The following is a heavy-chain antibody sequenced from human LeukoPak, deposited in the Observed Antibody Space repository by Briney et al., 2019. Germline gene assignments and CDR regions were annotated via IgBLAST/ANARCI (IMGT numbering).Heavy chain of an antibody. V-gene: IGHV3-23*01. J-gene: IGHJ4*02. CDR3: AKAGGRMFDY. CDR1: GFTFRSNW. D-gene: IGHD3-16*01. CDR2: ISGSGGST. Sequence: GGSLRLSCAASGFTFRSNWMHWVRQAPGKGLEWVSAISGSGGSTYYADSVKGRFTISRDNSKNTLYLQMNSLRAEDTAVYYCAKAGGRMFDYWGQGTLVTVSS.